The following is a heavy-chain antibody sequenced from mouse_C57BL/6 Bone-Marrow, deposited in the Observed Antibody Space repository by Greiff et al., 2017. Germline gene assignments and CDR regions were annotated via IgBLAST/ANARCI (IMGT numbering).Heavy chain of an antibody. CDR1: GYTFTSYW. V-gene: IGHV1-53*01. CDR2: INPSNGGT. J-gene: IGHJ2*01. CDR3: ARSGALGRPLFDY. Sequence: VQLQQPGTELVKPGASVKLSCKASGYTFTSYWMHWVKQRPGQGLEWIGNINPSNGGTTYNEKFKSKATLTVDKSSSTAYMQLSSLTSEDSAVXYCARSGALGRPLFDYWGQGTTLTVSS. D-gene: IGHD4-1*01.